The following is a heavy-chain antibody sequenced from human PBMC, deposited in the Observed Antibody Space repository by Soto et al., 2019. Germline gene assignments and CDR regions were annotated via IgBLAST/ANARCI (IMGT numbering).Heavy chain of an antibody. CDR1: GFTFSNSA. V-gene: IGHV3-23*01. D-gene: IGHD3-3*01. J-gene: IGHJ4*02. CDR3: AKDSLQYYDFWSGYYLY. CDR2: ISGGGGGT. Sequence: GSLRLSCAASGFTFSNSAMSWVRQAPGKGLEWISGISGGGGGTYFADSVKGRFTISRDNSKNTLYLQMNSLRAEDTAVYYCAKDSLQYYDFWSGYYLYWGQGALVTVSS.